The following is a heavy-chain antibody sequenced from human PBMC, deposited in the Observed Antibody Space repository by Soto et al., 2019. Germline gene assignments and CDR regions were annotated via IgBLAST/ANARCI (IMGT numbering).Heavy chain of an antibody. V-gene: IGHV4-59*01. D-gene: IGHD3-3*01. J-gene: IGHJ3*02. CDR2: IYYSGST. CDR1: GGSISSYY. Sequence: SETLSLTCTVSGGSISSYYWSWIRQPPGKGLEWIGYIYYSGSTNYNPSLKSRVTISVDTSKNQFSLKLSSVTAADTAVYYCARYYDFWSGSSDAFDIWGQGPMVTVSS. CDR3: ARYYDFWSGSSDAFDI.